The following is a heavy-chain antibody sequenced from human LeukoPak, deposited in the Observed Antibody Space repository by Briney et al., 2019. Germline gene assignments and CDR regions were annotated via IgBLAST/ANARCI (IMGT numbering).Heavy chain of an antibody. CDR3: ARARGSGSYYNPSYNWFDL. J-gene: IGHJ5*02. CDR2: IYYGGST. V-gene: IGHV4-59*01. CDR1: GGSISSYY. Sequence: SETLSLTRTVSGGSISSYYWSWIRQPPGKGLEGIGYIYYGGSTNYNPSLKSRVTISVDTSKNQFSLKLSSVTAADTAVYYCARARGSGSYYNPSYNWFDLWGQGTLVTVSS. D-gene: IGHD3-10*01.